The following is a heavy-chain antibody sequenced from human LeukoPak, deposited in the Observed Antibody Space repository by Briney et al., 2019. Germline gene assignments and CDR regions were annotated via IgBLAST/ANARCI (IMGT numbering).Heavy chain of an antibody. D-gene: IGHD6-19*01. CDR2: ISYDGSNK. CDR3: ARGLKSSGWYLGYYFDY. CDR1: GFTFRNYA. Sequence: GGSLRLSCAVSGFTFRNYAIHWVRQAPGKGLEWVAVISYDGSNKYYADSVKGRFTISRDNSKNTLYLQMNSLRAEDTAVYYCARGLKSSGWYLGYYFDYWGQGTLVTVSS. V-gene: IGHV3-30*04. J-gene: IGHJ4*02.